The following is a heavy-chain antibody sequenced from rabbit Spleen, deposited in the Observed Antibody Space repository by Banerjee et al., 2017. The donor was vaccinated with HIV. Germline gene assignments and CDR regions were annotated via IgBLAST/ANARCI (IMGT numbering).Heavy chain of an antibody. CDR1: GFDLSNYYY. V-gene: IGHV1S45*01. Sequence: QEQLVESGGGLVKPEGSLTLTCKASGFDLSNYYYMYWVRQAPGKGLEWIGCIYTGGSGGVYYASWTKGRFTISKTSSTTVTLQMTSLTAADTATYFCGRSSDAGYAGYGYGFNLWGPGTLVTVS. D-gene: IGHD7-1*01. J-gene: IGHJ4*01. CDR3: GRSSDAGYAGYGYGFNL. CDR2: IYTGGSGGV.